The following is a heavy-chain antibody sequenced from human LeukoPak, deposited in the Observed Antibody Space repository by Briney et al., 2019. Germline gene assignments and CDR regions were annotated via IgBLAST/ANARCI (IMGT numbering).Heavy chain of an antibody. CDR2: IIPKSGDS. CDR3: ARSGSGSSWYGGTMWSFDI. D-gene: IGHD6-13*01. V-gene: IGHV1-2*06. Sequence: GASVKVSCKXSGYTFSGYYIHWVRQAPRQGLEWMGRIIPKSGDSKYTQKFQGRVAMTRDTSITTAYMELTRLTSDDTAVYFCARSGSGSSWYGGTMWSFDIWGQGTLVTVSS. J-gene: IGHJ3*02. CDR1: GYTFSGYY.